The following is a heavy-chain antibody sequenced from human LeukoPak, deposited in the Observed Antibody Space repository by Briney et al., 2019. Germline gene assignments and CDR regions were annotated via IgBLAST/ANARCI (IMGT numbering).Heavy chain of an antibody. CDR2: INWNGGST. J-gene: IGHJ4*02. CDR3: ARVVNYDNLRSFDY. CDR1: GFTFDDYG. D-gene: IGHD3-16*01. V-gene: IGHV3-20*04. Sequence: GGSLRLFCAASGFTFDDYGMSWVRQAPGKGLEWVSGINWNGGSTGYADSVKGRFTISRDNAKNSLYLQMNSLRAEDTALYYCARVVNYDNLRSFDYWGQATVVTVFS.